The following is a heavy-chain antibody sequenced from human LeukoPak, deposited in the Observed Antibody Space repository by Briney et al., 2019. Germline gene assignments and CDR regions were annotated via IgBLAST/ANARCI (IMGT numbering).Heavy chain of an antibody. CDR1: GFTFSSYW. V-gene: IGHV3-7*01. Sequence: GGSLRLSCAASGFTFSSYWMTWVRQAPGKGLEWVANIREDGSEKYYVDSVKGRFTISGDNAKNSLYLQVNSLRAEDTAVYYCARLNYDFWSGVWEGYYMDVWGKGTTVTVSS. D-gene: IGHD3-3*01. J-gene: IGHJ6*03. CDR2: IREDGSEK. CDR3: ARLNYDFWSGVWEGYYMDV.